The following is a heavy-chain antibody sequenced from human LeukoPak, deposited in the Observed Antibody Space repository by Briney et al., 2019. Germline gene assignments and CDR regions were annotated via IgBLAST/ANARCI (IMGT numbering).Heavy chain of an antibody. Sequence: SETLSLTCTVSGASIGGRNYYWGWIRQPPGKGLEWIGSIYYSGSTYYNPSLKSRVTISVDTSKNQFSLKLSSVTAADTAVYYCASREGDDLFDYWGQGTLVTVSS. V-gene: IGHV4-39*01. CDR3: ASREGDDLFDY. J-gene: IGHJ4*02. CDR2: IYYSGST. CDR1: GASIGGRNYY. D-gene: IGHD1-26*01.